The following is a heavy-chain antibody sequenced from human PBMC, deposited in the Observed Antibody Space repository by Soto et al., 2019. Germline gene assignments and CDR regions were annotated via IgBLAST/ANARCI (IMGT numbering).Heavy chain of an antibody. Sequence: GGSLRLSCAASGFIFSDYYISWIRQAPGKGLEWVAYISSGGTTISYADSVKGRFTISRDNAKNSLYLQMIKLRAEDTATYYCARVYDSSGYYYSPHYYFDYWGQGTLVTVSS. V-gene: IGHV3-11*01. D-gene: IGHD3-22*01. CDR2: ISSGGTTI. CDR1: GFIFSDYY. J-gene: IGHJ4*02. CDR3: ARVYDSSGYYYSPHYYFDY.